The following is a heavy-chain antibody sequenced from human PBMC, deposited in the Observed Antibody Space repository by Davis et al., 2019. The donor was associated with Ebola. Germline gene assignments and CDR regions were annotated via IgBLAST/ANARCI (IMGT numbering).Heavy chain of an antibody. D-gene: IGHD6-19*01. CDR3: ARDFGSGCCWYFDL. CDR1: EFTFRNYL. CDR2: IKQDGSEK. J-gene: IGHJ2*01. V-gene: IGHV3-7*01. Sequence: GESLKISCAVSEFTFRNYLMSWVRQAPGKGLERVATIKQDGSEKYYVDSVKGRFTISRDNAENSLYLQMNSLRDEDAAVYYCARDFGSGCCWYFDLWGRGTLVTVSS.